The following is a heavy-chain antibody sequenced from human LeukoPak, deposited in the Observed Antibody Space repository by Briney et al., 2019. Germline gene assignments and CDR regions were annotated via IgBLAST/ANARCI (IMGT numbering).Heavy chain of an antibody. D-gene: IGHD5-24*01. J-gene: IGHJ4*02. CDR1: GFTFSGYS. CDR3: ARVAGEMATMRDWGFDY. V-gene: IGHV3-21*01. CDR2: ISSSSSYI. Sequence: PGGSLRLSCAASGFTFSGYSMNWVRQAPGKGLEWVSSISSSSSYIYYAYSVKGRFTISRNNATNSLYLQMNSLRAEDTAVYDCARVAGEMATMRDWGFDYWGQGTLVTVSS.